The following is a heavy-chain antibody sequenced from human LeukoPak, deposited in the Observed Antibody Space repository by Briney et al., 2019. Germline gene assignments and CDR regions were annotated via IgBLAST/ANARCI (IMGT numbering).Heavy chain of an antibody. V-gene: IGHV1-18*01. CDR2: ISAYNGNT. J-gene: IGHJ4*02. Sequence: ASVKVSCKASGYTFTSYGISWVRQAPGQGLEWMGWISAYNGNTNYAQKLQGRVTMNTDTSTSTAYMELRSLRSDDTAVYYRARDSSSCPDDYWGQGTLVTVSS. CDR3: ARDSSSCPDDY. CDR1: GYTFTSYG. D-gene: IGHD6-13*01.